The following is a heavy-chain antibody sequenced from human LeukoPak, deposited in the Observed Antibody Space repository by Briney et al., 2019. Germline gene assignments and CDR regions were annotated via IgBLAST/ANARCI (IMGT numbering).Heavy chain of an antibody. CDR1: GFTFSSYW. CDR2: INSDGSST. CDR3: ARGSGYGWFDP. Sequence: GGSLRLSCAASGFTFSSYWMHWVRQAPGKGLVWVSRINSDGSSTSYADSVKGRFTISRDNAKNTLYLQMNSLRAEDTAVYYCARGSGYGWFDPWGQGTLVTVSS. V-gene: IGHV3-74*01. D-gene: IGHD5-12*01. J-gene: IGHJ5*02.